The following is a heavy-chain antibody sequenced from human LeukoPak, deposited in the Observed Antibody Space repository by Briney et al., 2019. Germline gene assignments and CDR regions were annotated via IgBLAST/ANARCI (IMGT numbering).Heavy chain of an antibody. V-gene: IGHV3-48*03. CDR1: GFTFSSHE. J-gene: IGHJ4*02. CDR2: ISSSGSTI. CDR3: ARDTGPNFPSDY. Sequence: GGSLRLSCAASGFTFSSHEMNWLRQAPGKGLDWVSYISSSGSTIKYADSVKGRFTISRDNAKNSLHLQMNSLRAEDTAVYYCARDTGPNFPSDYWGQGTLVTVSS. D-gene: IGHD2-8*01.